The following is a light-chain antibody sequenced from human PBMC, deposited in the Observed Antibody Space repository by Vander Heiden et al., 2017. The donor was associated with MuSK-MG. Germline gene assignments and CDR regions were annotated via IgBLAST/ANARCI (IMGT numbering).Light chain of an antibody. CDR2: EAS. Sequence: IVMTPTPLSLSVTPGQPASISCKSSQSLLHSDGKTYLYWYLQRPRQSPRLLIYEASNRSPGVPQRFSGSGSGTDFTLKISRVEAEDAGTYYCRQSVELPLTFGGGTRMEIK. J-gene: IGKJ4*01. CDR3: RQSVELPLT. V-gene: IGKV2D-29*02. CDR1: QSLLHSDGKTY.